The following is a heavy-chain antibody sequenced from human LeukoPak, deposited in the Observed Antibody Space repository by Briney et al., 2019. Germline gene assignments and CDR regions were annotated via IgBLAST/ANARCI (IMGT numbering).Heavy chain of an antibody. J-gene: IGHJ4*02. CDR1: GFTFSSYA. V-gene: IGHV3-30*04. CDR3: ARGYSSSWYVDY. D-gene: IGHD6-13*01. Sequence: GGSLRLSCAASGFTFSSYAMHWVRQAPGKGLECVAVTSNDGSNKSYADSVKGRFTISRDNSKNTLYLQMNSLRAEDTAVYYCARGYSSSWYVDYWGQGTLVTVSS. CDR2: TSNDGSNK.